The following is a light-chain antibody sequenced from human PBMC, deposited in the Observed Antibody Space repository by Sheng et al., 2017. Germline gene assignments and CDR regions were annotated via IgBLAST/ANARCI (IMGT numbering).Light chain of an antibody. CDR3: QQYYSYPIT. CDR2: AAS. CDR1: QSISNY. V-gene: IGKV1-39*01. Sequence: DIQMTQSPSSLSASVGDRVTITCRASQSISNYLNWYQQKPGKAPNLLIYAASSLKSGVPSRFSGSGSGTDFTLTISCLQSEDFATYYCQQYYSYPITFGQGTRLEIK. J-gene: IGKJ5*01.